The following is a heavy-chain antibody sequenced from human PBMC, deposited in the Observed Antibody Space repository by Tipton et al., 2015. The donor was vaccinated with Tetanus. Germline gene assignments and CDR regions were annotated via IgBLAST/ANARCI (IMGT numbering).Heavy chain of an antibody. J-gene: IGHJ5*02. CDR1: GHNSRSYW. CDR2: IYPGDSDA. Sequence: QSGAEVKKPGESLKMSCKISGHNSRSYWISWVRQMPGKGLEWMGIIYPGDSDATYSPSFQGQVTISLDRSISTAYLQWSSLKASAAAIYFCARVPKHCSASGSTWGQGTLVTVSS. D-gene: IGHD3-10*01. CDR3: ARVPKHCSASGST. V-gene: IGHV5-51*01.